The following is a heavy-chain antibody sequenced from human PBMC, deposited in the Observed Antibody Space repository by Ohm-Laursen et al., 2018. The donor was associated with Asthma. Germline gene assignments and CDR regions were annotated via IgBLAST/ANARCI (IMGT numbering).Heavy chain of an antibody. CDR3: ARDIDRITIFGVPDY. J-gene: IGHJ4*02. D-gene: IGHD3-3*01. Sequence: GSLRLSCTASGYSFSLYSIHWIRQAPGKGLEWVASISTASTFIYYADSVKGRFTISRDNAKNSMYLQMNSLRAEDTAVYYCARDIDRITIFGVPDYWGQGTLVTVSS. CDR1: GYSFSLYS. V-gene: IGHV3-21*01. CDR2: ISTASTFI.